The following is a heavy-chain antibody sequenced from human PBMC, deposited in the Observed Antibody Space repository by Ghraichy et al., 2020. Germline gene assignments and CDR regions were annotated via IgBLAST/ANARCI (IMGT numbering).Heavy chain of an antibody. D-gene: IGHD6-19*01. CDR3: ARPGWSYWYFDL. CDR1: GFTFSSYS. J-gene: IGHJ2*01. Sequence: GSLRLSCAASGFTFSSYSMNWVRQAPGKGLEWVSSISSSSSYIYYPDSVKGRFTISRDNAKNSLYLQMNSLRAEDTAVYYCARPGWSYWYFDLWGRGTLVTVSS. V-gene: IGHV3-21*01. CDR2: ISSSSSYI.